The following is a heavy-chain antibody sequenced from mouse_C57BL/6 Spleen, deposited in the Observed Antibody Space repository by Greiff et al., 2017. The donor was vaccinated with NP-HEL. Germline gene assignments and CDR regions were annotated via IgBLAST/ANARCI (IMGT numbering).Heavy chain of an antibody. J-gene: IGHJ4*01. CDR3: ARRRLGGAMDY. V-gene: IGHV1-69*01. Sequence: QVQLKQPGAELVMPGASVKLSCKASGYTFTSYWMHWVKQRPGQGLEWIGEIDPSDSYTNYNQKFKGKSTLTVDKSSSTAYMQLSSLTSEDSAVYYCARRRLGGAMDYWGQGTSVTVSS. CDR1: GYTFTSYW. CDR2: IDPSDSYT. D-gene: IGHD2-4*01.